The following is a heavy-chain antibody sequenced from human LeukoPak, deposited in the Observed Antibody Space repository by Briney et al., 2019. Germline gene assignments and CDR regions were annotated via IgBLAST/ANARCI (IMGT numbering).Heavy chain of an antibody. J-gene: IGHJ3*02. D-gene: IGHD3-16*01. CDR2: ISSSSSYI. CDR3: AREKKMGGDAFDI. V-gene: IGHV3-21*01. Sequence: PGGSLRLSCAASGFTFSSYSMNWVRQAPGKGLEWVSSISSSSSYIYYAGSVKGRFTISRDNAKNSLYLQMNSLRAEDTAVYYCAREKKMGGDAFDIWGQGTMVTVSS. CDR1: GFTFSSYS.